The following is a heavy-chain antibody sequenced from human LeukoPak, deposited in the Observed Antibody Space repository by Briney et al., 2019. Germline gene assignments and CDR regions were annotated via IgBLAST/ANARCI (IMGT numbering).Heavy chain of an antibody. V-gene: IGHV3-74*01. D-gene: IGHD3-22*01. CDR3: ARSGWPYYFDS. CDR2: LHSAGTST. Sequence: PGGSLRLSCAASGFTLSNYWMHWVRQAPGKGLVWVSRLHSAGTSTSYADSVRGRFTISRDNARNTLYLQMNTLRAEDTAVYYCARSGWPYYFDSWGQGTLVAVSS. J-gene: IGHJ4*02. CDR1: GFTLSNYW.